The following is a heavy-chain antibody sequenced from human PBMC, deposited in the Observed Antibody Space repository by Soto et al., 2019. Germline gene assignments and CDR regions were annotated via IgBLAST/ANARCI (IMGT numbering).Heavy chain of an antibody. J-gene: IGHJ4*02. CDR2: ISSYGADT. D-gene: IGHD6-19*01. CDR3: VKEGYMRSDWYGQFDY. Sequence: GGSLRLSCSASGFTFNSYAMHWVRQAPGKGLEFVSAISSYGADTYYADSVKGRFAISRDNSKNTLYLQMSSLRAEDTALYYCVKEGYMRSDWYGQFDYWGQGALVTVSS. V-gene: IGHV3-64D*06. CDR1: GFTFNSYA.